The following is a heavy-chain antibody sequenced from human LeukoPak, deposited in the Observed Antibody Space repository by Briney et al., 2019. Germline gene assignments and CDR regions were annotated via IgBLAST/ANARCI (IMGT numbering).Heavy chain of an antibody. CDR3: ARHDLYYYGSGSSNYYYYYMDV. J-gene: IGHJ6*03. V-gene: IGHV5-51*01. Sequence: GESLKISCKGSGYSFTSYWIGCVRQMPGKGLEWMGIIYPGDSDTRYSPSFQGQVTISADKSISTAYLQWSSLKASDTAMYYCARHDLYYYGSGSSNYYYYYMDVWGKGTTVTVSS. CDR1: GYSFTSYW. CDR2: IYPGDSDT. D-gene: IGHD3-10*01.